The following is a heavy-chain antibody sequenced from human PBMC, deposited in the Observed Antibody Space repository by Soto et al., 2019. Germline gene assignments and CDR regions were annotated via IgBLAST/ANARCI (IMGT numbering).Heavy chain of an antibody. CDR2: IKQDGTEK. D-gene: IGHD3-3*01. CDR1: GFTFSSYW. CDR3: ARDKYYDFWIGYSNYYFDY. Sequence: GGSLRLSCAASGFTFSSYWMSWVRQAPGKGLAWVADIKQDGTEKYYVDSVKGRFTISRDNAKNSLYLQMNSLRAEDTAVYYCARDKYYDFWIGYSNYYFDYWGQGALVTVSS. V-gene: IGHV3-7*03. J-gene: IGHJ4*02.